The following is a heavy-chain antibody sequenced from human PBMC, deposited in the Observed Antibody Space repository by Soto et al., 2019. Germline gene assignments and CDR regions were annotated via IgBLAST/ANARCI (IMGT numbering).Heavy chain of an antibody. CDR1: GGSIRSSTYY. V-gene: IGHV4-31*03. CDR2: ISSSGST. J-gene: IGHJ5*02. Sequence: SETLSLTCTVSGGSIRSSTYYWTWIRQHPGKGLEWIGYISSSGSTHYNPSLKSRVTMSVDTSKNQFSLNLSSVTVADTAVYLCARDCRNNYGPGFDPWGQGTPVTVSS. CDR3: ARDCRNNYGPGFDP. D-gene: IGHD3-10*01.